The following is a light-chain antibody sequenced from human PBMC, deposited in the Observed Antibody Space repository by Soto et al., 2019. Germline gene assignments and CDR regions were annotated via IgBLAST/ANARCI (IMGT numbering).Light chain of an antibody. V-gene: IGKV1-9*01. CDR3: QQLNSYPIT. Sequence: DIQLTQSPSFLSASVGDRVTITCRASQGLSSDLAWYQQKPGKAPKLLIYAASTLQSGVPSRFSGSGSGPEFTLTFSRLQPEEFATYFCQQLNSYPITFGQGTRLEIK. CDR1: QGLSSD. CDR2: AAS. J-gene: IGKJ5*01.